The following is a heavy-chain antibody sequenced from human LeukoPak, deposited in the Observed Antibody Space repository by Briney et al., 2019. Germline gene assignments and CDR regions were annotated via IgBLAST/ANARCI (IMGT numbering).Heavy chain of an antibody. CDR3: ARRYYYDSSGYYYVSDAFDI. CDR1: GYSFATNW. Sequence: GESLKISCKGSGYSFATNWIGWVRQMPGKGLEWMGIIYPGDSDTRYSPSLQGQVTISADKSISTAYLQWSGLKASDTAMYYCARRYYYDSSGYYYVSDAFDIWGQGTMVTVSS. V-gene: IGHV5-51*01. J-gene: IGHJ3*02. D-gene: IGHD3-22*01. CDR2: IYPGDSDT.